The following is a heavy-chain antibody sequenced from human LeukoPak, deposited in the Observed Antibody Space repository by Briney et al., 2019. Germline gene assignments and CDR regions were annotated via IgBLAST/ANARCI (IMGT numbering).Heavy chain of an antibody. D-gene: IGHD2-15*01. CDR1: GFTFRSYW. Sequence: PGGSLRLSCAASGFTFRSYWMSWVRQAPGKGLEWVANINKDGIEKYYADSVKGRFTISRDVTISRDNAKNSLYLQMNSLRAEDTAVYYCAREYCGGGTCSSFYFDYWGQGTLVTVSS. CDR3: AREYCGGGTCSSFYFDY. J-gene: IGHJ4*02. CDR2: INKDGIEK. V-gene: IGHV3-7*01.